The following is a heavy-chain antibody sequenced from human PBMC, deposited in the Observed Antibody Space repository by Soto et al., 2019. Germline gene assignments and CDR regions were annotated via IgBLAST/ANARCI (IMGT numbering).Heavy chain of an antibody. CDR2: VYPNGGGS. Sequence: QGQLLQSGAEVKKPGASVKVSCKTSGYSFTDYKLHWVRQAPGQGHEWMGWVYPNGGGSNSAQKFQGSVTMTWDTSITTAYWDLTRRTTNDTATNFCATWVDYSDFERFDLWGHGSLVTVSS. V-gene: IGHV1-2*04. CDR1: GYSFTDYK. D-gene: IGHD4-17*01. CDR3: ATWVDYSDFERFDL. J-gene: IGHJ4*01.